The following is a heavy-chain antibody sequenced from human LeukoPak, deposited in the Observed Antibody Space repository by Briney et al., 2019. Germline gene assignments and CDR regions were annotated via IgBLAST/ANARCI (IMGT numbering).Heavy chain of an antibody. CDR2: IKQVVSKK. D-gene: IGHD1-1*01. CDR1: GFTFSNYW. V-gene: IGHV3-7*01. J-gene: IGHJ4*02. CDR3: AKGYTSNWDRLFDY. Sequence: SGGSLRLSCAASGFTFSNYWTNWVRQAPGEGLEWVANIKQVVSKKYYVDSVKCRFTIYKDNAKNPLFLQMDSLRDDDTAIYYGAKGYTSNWDRLFDYWGQGSLVTVSS.